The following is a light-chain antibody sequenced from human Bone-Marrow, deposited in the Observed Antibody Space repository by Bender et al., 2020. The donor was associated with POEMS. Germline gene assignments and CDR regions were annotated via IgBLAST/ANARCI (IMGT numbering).Light chain of an antibody. CDR1: SSDVGVYKY. CDR2: DVS. CDR3: SSYTTTSRRV. J-gene: IGLJ3*02. Sequence: QSALTQPASVSGSPGQSITISCTGTSSDVGVYKYVSWYQQHPGKAPKLIVYDVSYRPPGVSNRFSGSKSGNTASLTVSGLQAEDEATYYCSSYTTTSRRVFGGGTKLTVL. V-gene: IGLV2-14*03.